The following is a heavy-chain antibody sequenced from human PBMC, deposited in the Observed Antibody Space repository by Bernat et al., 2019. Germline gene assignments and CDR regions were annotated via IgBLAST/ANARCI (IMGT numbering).Heavy chain of an antibody. J-gene: IGHJ4*02. CDR3: AKVLGSSGWYPTDY. Sequence: EVQLLESGGGLVQPGGSLRLSCAASGFTFSSYAMSWVRQAPGKGLEWVSTISGSGDFTYYADSVKDQFTNTRDTSKNTLYLQMNSLRAEDTAVYYCAKVLGSSGWYPTDYWGQGTLVPASS. D-gene: IGHD6-19*01. CDR2: ISGSGDFT. CDR1: GFTFSSYA. V-gene: IGHV3-23*01.